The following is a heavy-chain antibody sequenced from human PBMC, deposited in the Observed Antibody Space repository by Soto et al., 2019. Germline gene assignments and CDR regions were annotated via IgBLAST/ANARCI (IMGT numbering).Heavy chain of an antibody. CDR1: GFTFSSYS. J-gene: IGHJ6*03. V-gene: IGHV3-21*01. Sequence: GGSLRLSCAASGFTFSSYSMNWVRQAPGKGLEWVSSISSSSSYIYYADSVKGRFTISRDNAKNSLYLQMNSLRAEDTAVYYCSRGGFFGDYDSTYYYYMDVWGKGTTVTVS. CDR2: ISSSSSYI. D-gene: IGHD4-17*01. CDR3: SRGGFFGDYDSTYYYYMDV.